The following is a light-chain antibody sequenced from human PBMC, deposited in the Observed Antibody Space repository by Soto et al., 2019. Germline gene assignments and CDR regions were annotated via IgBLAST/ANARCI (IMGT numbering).Light chain of an antibody. CDR2: DAS. CDR1: QSVTSSY. CDR3: QHYGRSPPSWT. V-gene: IGKV3-20*01. J-gene: IGKJ1*01. Sequence: EIVLTQSPGTLSLSPGERATLSCRASQSVTSSYLAWYQQKPGQPPRLLIFDASSRATGIPDRFTGSGSGTDFTHTIISLGPEDFAVYYCQHYGRSPPSWTFGQGTEVEIK.